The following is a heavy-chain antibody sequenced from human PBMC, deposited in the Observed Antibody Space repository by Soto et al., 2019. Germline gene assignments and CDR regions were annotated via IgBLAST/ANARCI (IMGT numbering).Heavy chain of an antibody. D-gene: IGHD3-9*01. Sequence: SETLSLTCAVSGGSIKSSNWWSWVRQPPGKGLEWIGEIYHSGSTNYNPSLKSRVTISVDKSKNQFSLNLNSVTAADTAVYYCARGYDILTGPLDYWGPGTLVTVSS. CDR1: GGSIKSSNW. CDR3: ARGYDILTGPLDY. V-gene: IGHV4-4*02. CDR2: IYHSGST. J-gene: IGHJ4*02.